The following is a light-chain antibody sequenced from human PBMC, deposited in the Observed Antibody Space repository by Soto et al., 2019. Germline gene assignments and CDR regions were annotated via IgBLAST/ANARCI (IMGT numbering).Light chain of an antibody. CDR3: QQYYSTPPLT. CDR1: QTIFYSSNNKNC. V-gene: IGKV4-1*01. CDR2: WAS. J-gene: IGKJ4*01. Sequence: DIVMTQSPDSLAVSLGERATINCKSSQTIFYSSNNKNCLAWYQQKPGQPPKLLIYWASIREFGVPDRFSGSGSGTEFTLTISSLQAEDVAVYYCQQYYSTPPLTVGGGTKVEIK.